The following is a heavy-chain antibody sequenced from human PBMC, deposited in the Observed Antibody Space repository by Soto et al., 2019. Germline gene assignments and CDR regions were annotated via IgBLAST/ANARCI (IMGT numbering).Heavy chain of an antibody. J-gene: IGHJ4*02. CDR1: GFIFSYA. D-gene: IGHD1-1*01. CDR2: ISYDESNK. V-gene: IGHV3-30-3*01. CDR3: ARGRVTNDFYFDY. Sequence: PGGSLRLSCAASGFIFSYAMHWVRQAPGKGLEWVAIISYDESNKYYADSVKGRFTISRDNSKSTLYLQMNSLRAEDTAVYFCARGRVTNDFYFDYWGQGALVTVSS.